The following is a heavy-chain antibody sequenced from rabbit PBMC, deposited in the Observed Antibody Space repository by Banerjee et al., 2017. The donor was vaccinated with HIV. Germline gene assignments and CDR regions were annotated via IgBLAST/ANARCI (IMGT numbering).Heavy chain of an antibody. V-gene: IGHV1S40*01. CDR1: GFDFSSNA. CDR2: IYTGSSGST. D-gene: IGHD1-1*01. Sequence: QSVGESGGDLVKPEGSLTLTCTASGFDFSSNAMCWVRQAPGKGLEWIGCIYTGSSGSTNYASWAKGRFTISKTSSTTVTLQMTSLTAADTATYFCAREGADSSGYNLWGPGTLVTVS. J-gene: IGHJ4*01. CDR3: AREGADSSGYNL.